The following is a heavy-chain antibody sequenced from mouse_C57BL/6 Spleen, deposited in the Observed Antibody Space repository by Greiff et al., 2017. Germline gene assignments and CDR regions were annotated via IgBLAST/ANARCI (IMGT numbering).Heavy chain of an antibody. D-gene: IGHD3-1*01. CDR1: GYAFSSSW. Sequence: VKLQESGPELVKPGASVKISCKASGYAFSSSWMNWVKQRPGKGLEWIGRIYPGDGDTNYNGKFKGKATLTADKSSSTAYMQLSSLTSEDSAVYFCARSARFYAMDYWGQGTSVTVSS. V-gene: IGHV1-82*01. CDR3: ARSARFYAMDY. J-gene: IGHJ4*01. CDR2: IYPGDGDT.